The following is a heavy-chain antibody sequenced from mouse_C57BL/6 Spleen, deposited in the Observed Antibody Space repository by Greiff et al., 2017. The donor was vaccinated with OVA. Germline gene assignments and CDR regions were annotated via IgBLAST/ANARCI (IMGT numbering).Heavy chain of an antibody. CDR3: AIPPLTTVVAPYFDY. Sequence: EVQLQQSGAELVKPGASVKLSCTASGFNIKDYYMHWVKQRTEQGLEWIGRIDPEDGETKYAPKFQGKATITADTSSNTAYLQLSSLTSEDTAVYYCAIPPLTTVVAPYFDYWGQGTTLTVSS. CDR1: GFNIKDYY. D-gene: IGHD1-1*01. CDR2: IDPEDGET. V-gene: IGHV14-2*01. J-gene: IGHJ2*01.